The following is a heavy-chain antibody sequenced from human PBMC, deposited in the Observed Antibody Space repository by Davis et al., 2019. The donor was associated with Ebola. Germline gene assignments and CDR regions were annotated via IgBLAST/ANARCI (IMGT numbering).Heavy chain of an antibody. CDR1: GGTFTNYA. V-gene: IGHV1-8*01. Sequence: ASVKVSCKTSGGTFTNYAVNWVRQATGQGLEWMGWMNPNSGNTGYAQKFQGRVTMTRNTSISTAYMELSSLRSEDTAVYYCARVRRYQWRMIDYWGQGTLVTVSS. D-gene: IGHD6-19*01. CDR2: MNPNSGNT. CDR3: ARVRRYQWRMIDY. J-gene: IGHJ4*02.